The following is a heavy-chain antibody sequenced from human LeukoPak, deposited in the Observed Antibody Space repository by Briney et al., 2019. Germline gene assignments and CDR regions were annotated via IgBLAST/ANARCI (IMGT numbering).Heavy chain of an antibody. CDR1: GYTFTSYA. Sequence: ASVKVSCKASGYTFTSYAMHWVRQAPGQRLEWMGWINAGDGNTKYSQKFQGRVTITRDTSASTAYMELSSLRSEDTAVYYCARGVDYDILTGYYKSYYFDYWGQGTLVTVSS. CDR3: ARGVDYDILTGYYKSYYFDY. CDR2: INAGDGNT. V-gene: IGHV1-3*01. J-gene: IGHJ4*02. D-gene: IGHD3-9*01.